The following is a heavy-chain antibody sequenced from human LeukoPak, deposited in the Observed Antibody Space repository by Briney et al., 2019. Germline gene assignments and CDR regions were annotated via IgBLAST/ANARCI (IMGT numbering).Heavy chain of an antibody. Sequence: PSETLSLPCAVYGGSFSGYYWTWFRQSPGKGLEWIGEINHGGSNKYHPSLKSRVATSVDTSKKQFYPKLSSVTAADTAVYYCARGGLSSNYFDYWGQGTLVTVSS. V-gene: IGHV4-34*01. CDR1: GGSFSGYY. CDR3: ARGGLSSNYFDY. J-gene: IGHJ4*02. D-gene: IGHD4-11*01. CDR2: INHGGSN.